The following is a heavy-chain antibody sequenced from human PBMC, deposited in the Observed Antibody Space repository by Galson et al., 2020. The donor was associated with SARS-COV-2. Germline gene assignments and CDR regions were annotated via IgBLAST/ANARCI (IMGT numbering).Heavy chain of an antibody. J-gene: IGHJ2*01. CDR3: AKSRGGYWYFDV. CDR1: GFTFSSYG. V-gene: IGHV3-30*18. CDR2: ISYDGNNK. D-gene: IGHD3-16*01. Sequence: GGSLRLSCAASGFTFSSYGMHWVRQAPGKGLEWVAVISYDGNNKYYADSVKGRFTLSRDNSKNTLYLQMNSLRAEDTAVYYCAKSRGGYWYFDVWGRDTLVTVSS.